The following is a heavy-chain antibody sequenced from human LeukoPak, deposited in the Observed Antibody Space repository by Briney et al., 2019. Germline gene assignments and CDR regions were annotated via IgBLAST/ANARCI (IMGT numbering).Heavy chain of an antibody. D-gene: IGHD3-9*01. J-gene: IGHJ4*02. Sequence: ASVKVSCKASGYTFTGYYVHWVRQAPGQGLEWMGWINPNSGGTNYAQKFQGRVTMTRDTSISTAYMELSRLRSDDTAVYYCARDVNDILTTYYFDYWGQGTLVTVSS. CDR3: ARDVNDILTTYYFDY. CDR1: GYTFTGYY. V-gene: IGHV1-2*02. CDR2: INPNSGGT.